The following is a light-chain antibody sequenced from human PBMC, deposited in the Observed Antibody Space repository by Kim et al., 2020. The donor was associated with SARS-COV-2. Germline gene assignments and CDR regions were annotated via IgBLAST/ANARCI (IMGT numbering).Light chain of an antibody. CDR3: QHFLT. CDR1: EHVSSRY. V-gene: IGKV3D-20*02. Sequence: ALSVFSGEPVTVPCRASEHVSSRYLAWYQQRPGQAPRLLIYAASTRATGIADRFIGSGSGTDFTLTINRLEPEDVAVYYCQHFLTFGQGTKVDIK. CDR2: AAS. J-gene: IGKJ1*01.